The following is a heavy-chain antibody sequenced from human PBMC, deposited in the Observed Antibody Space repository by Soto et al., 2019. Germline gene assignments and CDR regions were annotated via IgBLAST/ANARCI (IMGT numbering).Heavy chain of an antibody. CDR2: IIPIFGTA. Sequence: QVQLVQSGAEVKKPGSSVKVSCKASGGTFSSYAISWVRQAPGQGLEWMGGIIPIFGTANYAQKFQGRVTMXEDXSXSTAYMELSSLRSEDTAVYYCARGFSSWVGATHFDYWGQGTLVTVSS. CDR1: GGTFSSYA. D-gene: IGHD1-26*01. CDR3: ARGFSSWVGATHFDY. J-gene: IGHJ4*02. V-gene: IGHV1-69*12.